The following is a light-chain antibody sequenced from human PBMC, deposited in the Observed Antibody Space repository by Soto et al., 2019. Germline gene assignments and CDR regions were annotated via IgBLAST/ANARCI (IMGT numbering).Light chain of an antibody. J-gene: IGKJ3*01. CDR1: QSVSNSY. Sequence: EIVLTQSPGTLSLSPGERATLSCRASQSVSNSYLAWYQQKPGQAPRLLIYGASSRATGIPDRFSGSGSGTDFTLTISRLEPEDFAVYYRQQYGGSPPFTFGPGTKVDIK. CDR2: GAS. CDR3: QQYGGSPPFT. V-gene: IGKV3-20*01.